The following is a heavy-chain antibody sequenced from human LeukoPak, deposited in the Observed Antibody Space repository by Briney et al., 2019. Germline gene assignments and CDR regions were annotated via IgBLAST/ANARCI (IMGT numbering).Heavy chain of an antibody. CDR3: ASTSSGPMIVPDY. J-gene: IGHJ4*02. D-gene: IGHD3-22*01. CDR2: ISGSGGTT. V-gene: IGHV3-23*01. CDR1: GFTFSSYA. Sequence: GGSLRLSCAASGFTFSSYAMSWVRQTPGKGLEWVSAISGSGGTTYYADSVKGRFTISRDNSKNTLYLQMNSLRAEDTAVYYCASTSSGPMIVPDYWGQGTLVTVSS.